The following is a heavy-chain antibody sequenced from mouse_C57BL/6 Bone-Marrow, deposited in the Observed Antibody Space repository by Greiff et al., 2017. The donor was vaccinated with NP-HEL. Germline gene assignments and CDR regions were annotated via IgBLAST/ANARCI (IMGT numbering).Heavy chain of an antibody. CDR2: IDPSDSYT. CDR3: ARDIFDYYGDY. CDR1: GYTFTSYW. Sequence: QVQLKQPGAELVKPGASVKLSCKASGYTFTSYWMQWVKQRPGQGLEWIGEIDPSDSYTNYNQKFKGKATLTVDTSSSTAYMQLSSLTSEDSAVYYCARDIFDYYGDYWGQGTTLTVSS. J-gene: IGHJ2*01. V-gene: IGHV1-50*01.